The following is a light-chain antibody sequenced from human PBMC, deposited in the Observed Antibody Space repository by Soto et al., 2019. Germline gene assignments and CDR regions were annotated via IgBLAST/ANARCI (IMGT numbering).Light chain of an antibody. V-gene: IGKV3-20*01. CDR3: QHFGGTTFT. J-gene: IGKJ5*01. CDR2: GAS. Sequence: EIVLMQSPGTLSLSPGERATLSCRASQSVSNNYLAWYQQKPGQAPRLLIYGASNRATGIPDRFSGSGSGTDFTLTISRLEPGDFAVYYCQHFGGTTFTFGQGTRLEIK. CDR1: QSVSNNY.